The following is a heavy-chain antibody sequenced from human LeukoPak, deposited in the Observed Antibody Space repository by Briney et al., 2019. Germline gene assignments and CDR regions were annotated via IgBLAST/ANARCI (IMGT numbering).Heavy chain of an antibody. D-gene: IGHD3-3*01. J-gene: IGHJ4*02. CDR2: INPNSGTT. CDR3: ARDLLPMTKAGVVND. CDR1: GYTFTDYY. V-gene: IGHV1-2*02. Sequence: ASVKVSCKTYGYTFTDYYMQWVRQAPGQGLEWMAWINPNSGTTNYAQRFQGRVTVTRDTSISTAYMELSRLISDDTAVYYCARDLLPMTKAGVVNDWGQGSLVIVSA.